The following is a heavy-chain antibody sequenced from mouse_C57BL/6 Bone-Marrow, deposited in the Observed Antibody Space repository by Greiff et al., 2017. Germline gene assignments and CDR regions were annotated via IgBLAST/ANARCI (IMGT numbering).Heavy chain of an antibody. D-gene: IGHD2-5*01. V-gene: IGHV1-76*01. J-gene: IGHJ2*01. CDR2: IYPGSGNT. CDR3: ARWGYSNYFDY. Sequence: QVQLQQSGAELVRPGASVKLSCKASGYTFTDYYINWVKQRPGQGLEWIARIYPGSGNTYYNEKFKGKPTLTAEKSSSTAYMQLSSLTSEDSAVYFCARWGYSNYFDYWGQGTTLTVSS. CDR1: GYTFTDYY.